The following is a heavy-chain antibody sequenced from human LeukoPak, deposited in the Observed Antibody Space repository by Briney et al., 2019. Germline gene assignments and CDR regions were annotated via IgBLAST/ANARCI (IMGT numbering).Heavy chain of an antibody. Sequence: GGSLRLSCAVSGFTLRSYSMNWVRQAPGKGLEWDSYISGISSSIYYADSVKGRFTMSRDEAKNSLFLQMDSLRDEDTAVYYCARDRGGTGTSFDYWGQGILVTVSS. D-gene: IGHD1-1*01. CDR3: ARDRGGTGTSFDY. J-gene: IGHJ4*02. CDR2: ISGISSSI. CDR1: GFTLRSYS. V-gene: IGHV3-48*02.